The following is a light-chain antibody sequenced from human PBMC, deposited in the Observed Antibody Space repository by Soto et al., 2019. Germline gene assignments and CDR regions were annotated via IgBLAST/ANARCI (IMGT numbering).Light chain of an antibody. CDR2: TAS. V-gene: IGKV3-20*01. Sequence: EIVLTQSPGTLSLSPGERATLSCRASQSVGNNYLAWYQQKPGQAPRLLIYTASIRATGIPDRFSGSGSGTDFTLTSIRLEPEDFAVYYCHQHAESPLTFGGGTKVDIK. CDR3: HQHAESPLT. CDR1: QSVGNNY. J-gene: IGKJ4*01.